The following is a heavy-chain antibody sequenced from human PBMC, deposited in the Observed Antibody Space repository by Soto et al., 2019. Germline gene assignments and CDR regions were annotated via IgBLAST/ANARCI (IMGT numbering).Heavy chain of an antibody. D-gene: IGHD1-20*01. V-gene: IGHV1-18*01. CDR2: ISAYNGHT. Sequence: ASVKVSCKTFGYTFTIYGISWVRQAPGQGLEWMGWISAYNGHTNYAQKLQGRVTMTMDTSRNTAFMELRGIRSDDTAVYYCARADTLTGTTQYYFDYWGQGTLVTVSS. CDR3: ARADTLTGTTQYYFDY. J-gene: IGHJ4*01. CDR1: GYTFTIYG.